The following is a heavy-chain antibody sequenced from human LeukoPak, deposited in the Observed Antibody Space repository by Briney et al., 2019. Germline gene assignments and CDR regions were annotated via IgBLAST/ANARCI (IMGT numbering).Heavy chain of an antibody. V-gene: IGHV4-34*01. J-gene: IGHJ3*02. CDR1: GGSFSGYY. CDR3: ARGMIVAQQPNDAFDI. D-gene: IGHD3-22*01. Sequence: SETLSLTCAVSGGSFSGYYWSWIRQPPGKGLEWIGDINHSGSTNYNPSLKSRVTISVDTSKNQLYLGLSSVTAADTAVYYCARGMIVAQQPNDAFDIWGQGTVVTVSS. CDR2: INHSGST.